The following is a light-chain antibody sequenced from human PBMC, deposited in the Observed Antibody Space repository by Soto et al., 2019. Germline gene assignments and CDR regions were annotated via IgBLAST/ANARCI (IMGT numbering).Light chain of an antibody. CDR1: GSNIGAGFD. Sequence: QTVVTQPPSVSGAPGQRVTISCTGSGSNIGAGFDVHWYQQLPGTAPKLLIYVNSNRPSGVPDRFSGSKSGTSASLAITGLQAEDEADYYCHSYDSSLSGYVVFGGGTKLTVL. CDR2: VNS. J-gene: IGLJ2*01. V-gene: IGLV1-40*01. CDR3: HSYDSSLSGYVV.